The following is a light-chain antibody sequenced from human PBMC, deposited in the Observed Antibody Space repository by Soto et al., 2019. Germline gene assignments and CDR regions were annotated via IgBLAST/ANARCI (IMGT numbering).Light chain of an antibody. CDR1: QSVGSK. CDR3: QQSYSTLRST. V-gene: IGKV3D-15*01. Sequence: EIVMTQSPPTLSVSPGERATLSCRASQSVGSKLAWYQQRPGQAPRLLIYDASNRATGIPARFSGSGSGTEFSLTISSLQSEDFATYYCQQSYSTLRSTFGQGTKLEIK. CDR2: DAS. J-gene: IGKJ2*01.